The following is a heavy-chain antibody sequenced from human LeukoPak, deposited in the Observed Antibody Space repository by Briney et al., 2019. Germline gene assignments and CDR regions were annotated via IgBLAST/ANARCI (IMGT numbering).Heavy chain of an antibody. J-gene: IGHJ4*02. Sequence: GGSLRLSCAASGFTFKNYGMHWVRQAPGKGLEWVAHIRHHGKDKYYVDSVKGRFTVSRDNSKNMMYLQMNSLRAEDTAVYYCAKDADWACDYWGQGILVTVSS. CDR3: AKDADWACDY. CDR2: IRHHGKDK. D-gene: IGHD2-21*01. V-gene: IGHV3-30*02. CDR1: GFTFKNYG.